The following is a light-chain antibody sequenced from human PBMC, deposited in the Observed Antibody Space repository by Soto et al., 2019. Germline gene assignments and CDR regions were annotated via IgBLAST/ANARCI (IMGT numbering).Light chain of an antibody. J-gene: IGLJ7*01. Sequence: QSVLTQPASVSGSPGQSITISCTGTSSDVGGYNYVSWYQQHPGKAPKLMIYDVSNRPSGVSNRFSGSKSGNTASLTISGLQAEDEADYFCSSYTSSSAPSAVFGGGTQLTVL. CDR1: SSDVGGYNY. CDR2: DVS. V-gene: IGLV2-14*01. CDR3: SSYTSSSAPSAV.